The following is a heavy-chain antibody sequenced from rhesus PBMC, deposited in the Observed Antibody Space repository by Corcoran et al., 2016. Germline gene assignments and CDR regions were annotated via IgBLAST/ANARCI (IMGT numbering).Heavy chain of an antibody. CDR2: IKNRGDGGTA. CDR1: GFTFSNNW. D-gene: IGHD6-25*01. V-gene: IGHV3-16*02. Sequence: EVQLVESGGGLVQPGGSLRLSCAASGFTFSNNWMSWVGQAPGKGLDWVGRIKNRGDGGTAVYAESVKGRFIISRDDSKNTQYLQMNSRKTEGTAVYYGTGDGYSGSWNYWGQGVLVTVSS. CDR3: TGDGYSGSWNY. J-gene: IGHJ4*01.